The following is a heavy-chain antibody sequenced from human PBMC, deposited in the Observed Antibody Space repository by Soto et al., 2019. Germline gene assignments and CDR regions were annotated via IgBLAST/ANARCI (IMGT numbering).Heavy chain of an antibody. V-gene: IGHV3-53*01. Sequence: GGSLRLSCAASGFTVSTNYMTWVRQAPGKGPEWVSIIYTGGSTYYADSVKGRFTISRDNSKNTLYLQMSSLRVEDTAVYYCARELDGMDVWGQGTTVTVSS. J-gene: IGHJ6*02. CDR2: IYTGGST. CDR3: ARELDGMDV. CDR1: GFTVSTNY.